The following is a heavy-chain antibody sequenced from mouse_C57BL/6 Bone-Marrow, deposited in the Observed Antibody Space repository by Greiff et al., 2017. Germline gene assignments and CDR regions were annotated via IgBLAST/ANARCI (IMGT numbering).Heavy chain of an antibody. CDR2: IYPSDGST. Sequence: QVQLKESDAELVKPGASVKISCKVSGYTFTDHTIHWMKQRPEQGLEWIGYIYPSDGSTKYNEKFKSKATLTADKSSSTAYMQLHSLTSEVSAVYFCARICSNFNYYAMDYWGQGTSVTVSS. V-gene: IGHV1-78*01. CDR3: ARICSNFNYYAMDY. J-gene: IGHJ4*01. CDR1: GYTFTDHT.